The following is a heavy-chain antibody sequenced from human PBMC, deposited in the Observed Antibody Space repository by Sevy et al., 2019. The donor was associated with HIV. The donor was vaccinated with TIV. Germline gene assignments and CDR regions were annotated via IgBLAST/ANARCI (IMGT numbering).Heavy chain of an antibody. J-gene: IGHJ6*02. CDR1: EFTFNDDF. D-gene: IGHD3-10*01. CDR3: ARDRDDYASGRRHPYYYYHGMDV. V-gene: IGHV3-21*01. CDR2: ISSRSTYI. Sequence: GGSLRLSCVGSEFTFNDDFMTWVRQAPGKGLEWVSSISSRSTYIYYADSVKGRFTISRDNAKNSVFLQMNGLRPEDTAVYYCARDRDDYASGRRHPYYYYHGMDVWGQGTTVTVSS.